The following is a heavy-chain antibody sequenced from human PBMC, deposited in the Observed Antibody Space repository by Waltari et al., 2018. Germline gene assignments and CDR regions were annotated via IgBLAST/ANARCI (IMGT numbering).Heavy chain of an antibody. D-gene: IGHD3-10*01. V-gene: IGHV3-9*01. J-gene: IGHJ4*02. Sequence: EVQLVESGGGLVQPGRSLRLSCAASGFTFDDYAMHWVRPAPGKGLEWVSGISWNSGSIGYADSVKGRFTISRDNAKNSLYLQMNSLRAEDTALYYCAKDMSYYGSGSYPVPFDYWGQGTLVTVSS. CDR3: AKDMSYYGSGSYPVPFDY. CDR1: GFTFDDYA. CDR2: ISWNSGSI.